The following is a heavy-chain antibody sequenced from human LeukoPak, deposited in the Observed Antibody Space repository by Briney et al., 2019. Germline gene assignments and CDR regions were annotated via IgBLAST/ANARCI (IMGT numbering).Heavy chain of an antibody. CDR3: ARAPLYYFDY. Sequence: GGSLRLSCAASGFTVSISYLSWVRQAPGKGLEWVSIFYSGGSTYYADSVKGRFTISRDTSKSTVYLQMNSLRAEDTAVYYCARAPLYYFDYWGQGTLVTVSS. V-gene: IGHV3-53*01. CDR2: FYSGGST. J-gene: IGHJ4*02. CDR1: GFTVSISY.